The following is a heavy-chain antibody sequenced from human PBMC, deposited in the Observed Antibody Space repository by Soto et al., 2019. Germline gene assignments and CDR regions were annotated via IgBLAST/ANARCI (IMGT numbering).Heavy chain of an antibody. D-gene: IGHD6-25*01. J-gene: IGHJ6*02. CDR3: AKSGYGMDV. CDR1: GFTFSRYG. V-gene: IGHV3-30*18. CDR2: ISYDGSNK. Sequence: QVQRVESGGGVVQPGRSLRLSCAASGFTFSRYGMHWVRQAPGKGLEWVAVISYDGSNKYYADSVKGRFTISRDNSKNTLYLQMNSLRAEDTAVYYCAKSGYGMDVWGQGTTVTVSS.